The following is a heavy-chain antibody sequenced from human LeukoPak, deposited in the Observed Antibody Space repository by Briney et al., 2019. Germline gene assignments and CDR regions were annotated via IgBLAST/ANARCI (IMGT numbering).Heavy chain of an antibody. V-gene: IGHV3-21*04. CDR1: GFIFSGYS. J-gene: IGHJ4*02. CDR3: AKLGGREFLTSPLGY. CDR2: ISASDTYI. Sequence: KSGGSLRLSCAASGFIFSGYSMNWVRQAPGKGLEWVSSISASDTYINYADSLKGRFTISRDNAKNSLYLQVNSLRADDTAVYYCAKLGGREFLTSPLGYWGQGTLVTVSS. D-gene: IGHD3-10*01.